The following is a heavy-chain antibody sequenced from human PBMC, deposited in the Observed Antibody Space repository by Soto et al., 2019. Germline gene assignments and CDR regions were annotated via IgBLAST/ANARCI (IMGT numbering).Heavy chain of an antibody. J-gene: IGHJ4*02. D-gene: IGHD2-15*01. V-gene: IGHV3-23*01. CDR2: ISGSGGST. CDR3: AKEIPLDCSGGSCYSH. Sequence: EVQLLESGGGLVQPGGSLRLSCAASGFTFSSYAMSWVRQAPGKGLEWVSAISGSGGSTYYADSVKGRFTISRDNSKTTLYLQMNSLRAEDTAVYYCAKEIPLDCSGGSCYSHWGQGTLVTVSS. CDR1: GFTFSSYA.